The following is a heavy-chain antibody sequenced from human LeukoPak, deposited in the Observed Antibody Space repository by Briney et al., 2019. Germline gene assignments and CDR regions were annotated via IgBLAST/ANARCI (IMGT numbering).Heavy chain of an antibody. CDR1: GFTFSSYG. V-gene: IGHV3-30*03. J-gene: IGHJ4*02. D-gene: IGHD5-24*01. Sequence: GGSLRLSCAASGFTFSSYGMHWVRQAPGKGLEWVAVISYDGSNKYYADSVKGRFTISRDNSKNTLYLQMNSLRAEDTAVYYCARGVEMATIALFDYWGQGTLVTVSS. CDR2: ISYDGSNK. CDR3: ARGVEMATIALFDY.